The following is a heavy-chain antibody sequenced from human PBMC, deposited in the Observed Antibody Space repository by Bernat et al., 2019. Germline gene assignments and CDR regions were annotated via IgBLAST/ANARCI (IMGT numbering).Heavy chain of an antibody. CDR3: ARGEAEAMGSGYFGY. CDR1: GGSISSGGYY. J-gene: IGHJ4*02. CDR2: IYYSGST. Sequence: QVQLQESGPGLVKPSQTLSPTCTVSGGSISSGGYYWSWIRQHPGKGLEWIGYIYYSGSTYYNPSLKSRVTISVDTSKNQFALKLSTVTAADTAVYCCARGEAEAMGSGYFGYWGQGTLVTVSS. V-gene: IGHV4-31*03. D-gene: IGHD3-10*01.